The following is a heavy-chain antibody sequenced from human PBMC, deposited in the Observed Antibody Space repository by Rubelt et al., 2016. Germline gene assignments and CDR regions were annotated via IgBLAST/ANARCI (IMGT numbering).Heavy chain of an antibody. V-gene: IGHV1-69*04. Sequence: QVQLVQSGAEVKKPGSSVKVSCEASGGTFSSYAISWVRQAPGQGLEWMGRIIPILGIANYAQKFQGRVTITADKSTSTAYMELSSLGSEDTAVYYCARDRLLDDSSGGDAFDIWCQGTMVTVSS. CDR1: GGTFSSYA. J-gene: IGHJ3*02. D-gene: IGHD3-22*01. CDR2: IIPILGIA. CDR3: ARDRLLDDSSGGDAFDI.